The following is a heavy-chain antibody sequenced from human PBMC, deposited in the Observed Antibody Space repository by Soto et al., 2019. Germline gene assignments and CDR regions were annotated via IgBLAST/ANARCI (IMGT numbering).Heavy chain of an antibody. CDR2: IYYSGST. CDR3: ARHTYYDFWSGSYTSENYGMDV. V-gene: IGHV4-39*01. Sequence: PSETLSLTCTVSGGSISSSSYYWGWIRQPPGKGLEWIGSIYYSGSTYYNPSLKSRVTISVDTSKNQFSLKLSSVTAADTAVYYCARHTYYDFWSGSYTSENYGMDVWGQGTRVTVSS. D-gene: IGHD3-3*01. CDR1: GGSISSSSYY. J-gene: IGHJ6*02.